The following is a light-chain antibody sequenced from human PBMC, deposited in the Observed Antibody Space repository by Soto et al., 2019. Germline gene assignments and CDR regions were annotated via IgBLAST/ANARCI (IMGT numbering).Light chain of an antibody. CDR1: QSVSRGN. Sequence: ENVLTQSPGTQSLSPGESVTISCRASQSVSRGNLAWYQQKPGQAPRLLIYGGAIRATGIPDRFSGSGSGTDFTLSISRLEPEDFAVYYCLQYVSPPYTFGQGTKLEIK. J-gene: IGKJ2*01. V-gene: IGKV3-20*01. CDR3: LQYVSPPYT. CDR2: GGA.